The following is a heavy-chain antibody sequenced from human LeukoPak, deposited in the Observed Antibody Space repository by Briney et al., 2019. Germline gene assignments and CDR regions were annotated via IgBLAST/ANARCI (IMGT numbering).Heavy chain of an antibody. D-gene: IGHD3-22*01. CDR2: IYTSGST. CDR3: ARQTYYYDSSGYYMYYFDY. Sequence: PSETLSLTCTVSGGSISSYYWSWIRQPPGKGLEWIGYIYTSGSTNYNPSLKSRVTISVDTSKNQFSLKLSSVTAADTAVYYCARQTYYYDSSGYYMYYFDYWGQGTLVTVSS. CDR1: GGSISSYY. J-gene: IGHJ4*02. V-gene: IGHV4-4*09.